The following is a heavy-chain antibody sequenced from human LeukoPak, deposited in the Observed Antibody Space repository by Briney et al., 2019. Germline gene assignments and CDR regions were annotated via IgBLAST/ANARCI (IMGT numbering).Heavy chain of an antibody. D-gene: IGHD3-10*01. CDR1: GGTFSSYA. Sequence: SVKVSCKASGGTFSSYAISWVRQAPGQGLEWMGGIIPIFGTANYAQKFRGRVTITTDESTSTAYMELSSLRSEDTAVYYCARAGERYYGSGSYPVYYYYYMDVWGKGTTVTVSS. V-gene: IGHV1-69*05. J-gene: IGHJ6*03. CDR3: ARAGERYYGSGSYPVYYYYYMDV. CDR2: IIPIFGTA.